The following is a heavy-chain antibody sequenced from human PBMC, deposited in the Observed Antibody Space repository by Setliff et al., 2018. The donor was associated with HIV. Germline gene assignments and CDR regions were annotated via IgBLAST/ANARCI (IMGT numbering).Heavy chain of an antibody. CDR1: SGSISSGTYY. CDR2: IDYSGSA. D-gene: IGHD3-10*01. CDR3: ARHGGTMVRGVIIYWFDP. J-gene: IGHJ5*02. Sequence: SETLSLTCTVSSGSISSGTYYWSWIRQYPGKGLEWIGYIDYSGSAFYNPSLKSRITISRDTSKNQFSLKLSSVTAADTAVYYCARHGGTMVRGVIIYWFDPWGQGTLVTVSS. V-gene: IGHV4-31*03.